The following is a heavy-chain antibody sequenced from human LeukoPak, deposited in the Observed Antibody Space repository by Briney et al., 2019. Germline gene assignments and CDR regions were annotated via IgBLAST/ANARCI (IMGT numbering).Heavy chain of an antibody. Sequence: GGSLRLSCAASGFTFSSYSMNWVRQAPGKGLEWVSSISSSSSYIYYADSVKGRFTISRDNAKNSLYLQMNSLRAEDTAVYYCATGDDYGGNLGSFDYWGQGTLVTVSS. CDR2: ISSSSSYI. V-gene: IGHV3-21*01. J-gene: IGHJ4*02. D-gene: IGHD4-23*01. CDR3: ATGDDYGGNLGSFDY. CDR1: GFTFSSYS.